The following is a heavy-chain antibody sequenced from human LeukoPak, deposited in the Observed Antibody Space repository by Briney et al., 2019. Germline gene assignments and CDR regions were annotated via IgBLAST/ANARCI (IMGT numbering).Heavy chain of an antibody. Sequence: ASVKVSRKASGYTFTNYGISWVRQAPGQGLEWMGWISAYNGNTNYAQKVQDRVTMTTDTSTSTAYMELRSLRSDDTAVYYCARLNNVGYYDSSGYYTWGQGTLVTVSS. CDR2: ISAYNGNT. D-gene: IGHD3-22*01. CDR1: GYTFTNYG. CDR3: ARLNNVGYYDSSGYYT. J-gene: IGHJ5*02. V-gene: IGHV1-18*01.